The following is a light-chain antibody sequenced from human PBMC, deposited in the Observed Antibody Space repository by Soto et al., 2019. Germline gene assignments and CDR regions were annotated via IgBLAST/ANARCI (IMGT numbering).Light chain of an antibody. J-gene: IGKJ1*01. CDR1: QSLAHSDGNTY. Sequence: EVVMTQSPLSLPVTLGQPASISCRSTQSLAHSDGNTYLSWLQQRPGQSPRRLIYKVSNRDSGVPDRFSGSGSGTDFTLKISRVEAEDVGVYYCMQGTHWPWTFGQGNKVEIK. V-gene: IGKV2-30*02. CDR3: MQGTHWPWT. CDR2: KVS.